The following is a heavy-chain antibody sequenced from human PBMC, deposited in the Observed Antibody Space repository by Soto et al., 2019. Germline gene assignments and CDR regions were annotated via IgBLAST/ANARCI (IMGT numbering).Heavy chain of an antibody. CDR2: INPSGSST. D-gene: IGHD3-22*01. J-gene: IGHJ5*02. CDR3: ARDQSATYYYHSSGYSYWWFDP. V-gene: IGHV1-46*01. Sequence: GASVKVSCKASGFTFTNHWMHWVRQAPGQGLEWMGVINPSGSSTIYAQKFQGRVTLTRDTSTSTVYMELSSLRSDDTAVYYCARDQSATYYYHSSGYSYWWFDPWGQGTLVTVSS. CDR1: GFTFTNHW.